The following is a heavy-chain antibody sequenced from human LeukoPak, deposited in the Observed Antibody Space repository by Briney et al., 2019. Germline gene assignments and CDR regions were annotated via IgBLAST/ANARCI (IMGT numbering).Heavy chain of an antibody. CDR1: GGSISSSY. D-gene: IGHD6-19*01. CDR2: MQYSGST. Sequence: PSETLSLTCTLSGGSISSSYWSWIRQPPGKGLEWSGYMQYSGSTNYNPSLRSRVTMSVDTSKNQFSLTLSSVTAADTAVYYCGRSEQWLDGTDAFDIWGQGTMVTVSS. CDR3: GRSEQWLDGTDAFDI. V-gene: IGHV4-59*01. J-gene: IGHJ3*02.